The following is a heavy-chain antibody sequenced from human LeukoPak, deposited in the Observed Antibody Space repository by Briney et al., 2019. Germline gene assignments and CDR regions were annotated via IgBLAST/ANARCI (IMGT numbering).Heavy chain of an antibody. CDR1: GYTFTSYG. V-gene: IGHV1-18*01. CDR3: ARGGRYSSPYYFDY. Sequence: ASVKLSCKASGYTFTSYGISWVRQAPGQGLEWMGWISAYNGNTNYAQKLQGRVTMTTDTSTSTAYMELRSLRADDTAVYYCARGGRYSSPYYFDYWGQGTLVTVSS. D-gene: IGHD6-13*01. CDR2: ISAYNGNT. J-gene: IGHJ4*02.